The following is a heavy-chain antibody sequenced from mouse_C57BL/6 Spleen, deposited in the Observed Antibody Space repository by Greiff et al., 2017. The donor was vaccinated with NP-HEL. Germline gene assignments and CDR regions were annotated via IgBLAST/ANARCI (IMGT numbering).Heavy chain of an antibody. CDR2: IDPSDSYT. J-gene: IGHJ2*01. V-gene: IGHV1-69*01. CDR3: ARWYYGSSYVDY. Sequence: QVQLQQPGAELVMPGASVKLSCKASGYTFTSYWMHWVKQRPGQGLEWIGEIDPSDSYTNYNQKFKGKSTLTVDKSSSTAYMQLSSLTSEDSAVDYCARWYYGSSYVDYWGQGTTLTVSS. CDR1: GYTFTSYW. D-gene: IGHD1-1*01.